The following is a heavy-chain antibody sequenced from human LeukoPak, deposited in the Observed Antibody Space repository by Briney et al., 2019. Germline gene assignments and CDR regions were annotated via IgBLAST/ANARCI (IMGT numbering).Heavy chain of an antibody. V-gene: IGHV3-23*01. CDR2: ISGSGTDT. CDR1: GFTFSSYA. J-gene: IGHJ4*02. CDR3: AKGGGSSCYSPSDY. D-gene: IGHD2-15*01. Sequence: GGSLRLSCGVSGFTFSSYAMSWVRQAPGKGLEWVSAISGSGTDTFYANSVKGRFTISRDNPKNTLYLQMNSLRAEDTAVYYCAKGGGSSCYSPSDYWGQGTLVTVSS.